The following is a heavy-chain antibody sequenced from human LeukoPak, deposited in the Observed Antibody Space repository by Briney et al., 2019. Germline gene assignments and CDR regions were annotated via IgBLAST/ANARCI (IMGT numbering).Heavy chain of an antibody. Sequence: VASVKVSCKASGYTFTSYDINWVRQATGQGLEWMGWMNPNSGNTGYAQKFQGRVTMTRNTSISTAYMELSSLRSEDTAVYYCARGPYSNVSFDYWGQGTLVTVSS. D-gene: IGHD6-13*01. CDR2: MNPNSGNT. CDR1: GYTFTSYD. V-gene: IGHV1-8*01. J-gene: IGHJ4*02. CDR3: ARGPYSNVSFDY.